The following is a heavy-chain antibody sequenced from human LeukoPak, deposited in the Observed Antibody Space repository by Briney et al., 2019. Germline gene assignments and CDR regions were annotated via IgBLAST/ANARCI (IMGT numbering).Heavy chain of an antibody. CDR3: AGASGGERY. CDR1: GFTFSCYW. D-gene: IGHD3-10*01. CDR2: IKQDGSEK. V-gene: IGHV3-7*04. Sequence: PGGSLRLSCAASGFTFSCYWMSWVRQAPGKGLEWVANIKQDGSEKYYVDSVKGRFTVSRDNAKNSLYLQMNSLRAEDTAVCYCAGASGGERYWGQGTLVTVSS. J-gene: IGHJ4*02.